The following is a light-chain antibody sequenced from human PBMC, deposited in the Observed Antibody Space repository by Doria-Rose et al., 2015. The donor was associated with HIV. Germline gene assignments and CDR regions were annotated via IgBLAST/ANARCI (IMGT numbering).Light chain of an antibody. CDR3: QQYSQWPPYT. CDR2: RAS. J-gene: IGKJ2*01. V-gene: IGKV3-15*01. Sequence: TQSPATLSASPGARATLSCRASQGIGSDLVWYQQKPGQAPRLLIYRASIRATGISPRFTGGGSGTEFTLTISSLQSEDFAVYFCQQYSQWPPYTFGQGTKLEVK. CDR1: QGIGSD.